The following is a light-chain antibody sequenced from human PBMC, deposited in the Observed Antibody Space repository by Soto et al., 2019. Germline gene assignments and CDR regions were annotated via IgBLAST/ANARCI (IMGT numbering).Light chain of an antibody. CDR1: QDIGND. Sequence: IQMTQSPSSLSVSIIDRVTITCRASQDIGNDLGWYQQRPGEAPKLLLYAASTLRSGVPSRFSGSGSGTRFALNINSLQPEDSATYFCLQDHNSPWTFGQGTKVEI. J-gene: IGKJ1*01. V-gene: IGKV1-6*02. CDR3: LQDHNSPWT. CDR2: AAS.